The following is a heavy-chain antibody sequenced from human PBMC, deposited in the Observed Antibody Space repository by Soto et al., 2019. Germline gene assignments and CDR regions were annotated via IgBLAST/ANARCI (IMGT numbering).Heavy chain of an antibody. J-gene: IGHJ6*02. CDR1: GGTFSSYA. CDR3: AGGGSEWLPDYYYGMDV. Sequence: QVQLVQSGAEVKKPGSSVKVSCKASGGTFSSYAISWVRQAPGQGLEWMGGIIPIFGTANYAQKFQGRVTIAADESTSTDYMELSSLRSEDTAVYYWAGGGSEWLPDYYYGMDVWGQGTTVTVSS. D-gene: IGHD3-3*01. V-gene: IGHV1-69*01. CDR2: IIPIFGTA.